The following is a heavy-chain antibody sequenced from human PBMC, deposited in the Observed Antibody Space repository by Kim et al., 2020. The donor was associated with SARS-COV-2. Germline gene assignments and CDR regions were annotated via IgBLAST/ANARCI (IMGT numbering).Heavy chain of an antibody. J-gene: IGHJ3*02. V-gene: IGHV3-48*03. Sequence: DPVKGRFTSSRDNARNSLYLQMNSLRAEDTAVYYCARDRGYYYDSSGHPIWGQGTMVTVSS. CDR3: ARDRGYYYDSSGHPI. D-gene: IGHD3-22*01.